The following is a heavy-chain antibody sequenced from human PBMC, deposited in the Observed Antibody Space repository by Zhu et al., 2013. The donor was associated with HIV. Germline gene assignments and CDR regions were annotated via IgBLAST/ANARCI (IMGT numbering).Heavy chain of an antibody. CDR1: GFTFSSYA. CDR3: AKFVSIGGATQANAFDI. CDR2: ISGSGGST. D-gene: IGHD1-26*01. V-gene: IGHV3-23*01. J-gene: IGHJ3*02. Sequence: EVQLLESGGGLVQPGGSLRLSCAASGFTFSSYAMSWVRQAPGKGLEWVSAISGSGGSTYYADSVKGRFTISRDNSKNTLYLQMNSLRAEDTAVYYCAKFVSIGGATQANAFDIWGQGTMVTVSS.